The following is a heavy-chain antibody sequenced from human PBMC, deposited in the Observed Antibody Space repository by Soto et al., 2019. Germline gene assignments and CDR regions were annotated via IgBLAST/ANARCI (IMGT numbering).Heavy chain of an antibody. V-gene: IGHV1-18*04. CDR3: ARFNFNNSGGNSYYFMDV. CDR2: ISGHNGKT. D-gene: IGHD3-10*01. Sequence: QVQLVQSGAEVKKPGASVKVSCKASGYTLSNFDISWVRQAPGQGLEWMAWISGHNGKTNFAQKFQGRVRLTADTSVSTAYMELRSLRSDDTGVYFCARFNFNNSGGNSYYFMDVWGQGTTVTVSS. CDR1: GYTLSNFD. J-gene: IGHJ6*03.